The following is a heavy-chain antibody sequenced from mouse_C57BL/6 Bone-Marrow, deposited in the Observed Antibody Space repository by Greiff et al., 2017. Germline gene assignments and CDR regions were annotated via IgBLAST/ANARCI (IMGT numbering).Heavy chain of an antibody. CDR3: ARLAGSNPYDYAMDY. D-gene: IGHD2-5*01. V-gene: IGHV5-6*01. CDR2: ISSGGSYT. Sequence: EVQGVESGGDLVKPGGSLKLSCAASGFTFSSYGMSWVRQTPDKRLEWVATISSGGSYTYYPDSVKGRFTISRDNAKTTLYLQMISLKSEDTAMYYCARLAGSNPYDYAMDYWCQGTSVTVSS. J-gene: IGHJ4*01. CDR1: GFTFSSYG.